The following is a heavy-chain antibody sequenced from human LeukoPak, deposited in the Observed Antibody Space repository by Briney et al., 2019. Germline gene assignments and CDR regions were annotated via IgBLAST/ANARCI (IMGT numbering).Heavy chain of an antibody. CDR2: IYTSGST. CDR3: ARSRGRKVTPFDY. Sequence: KPSETLSLTCTVSGVSISTYYWSWIRQPPGKGLEWIGYIYTSGSTDYNPSLKSRVTISLDTSNNQFSLNLNSVTAADTAVYYCARSRGRKVTPFDYWGQGILVTVSS. CDR1: GVSISTYY. D-gene: IGHD3-10*01. J-gene: IGHJ4*02. V-gene: IGHV4-4*09.